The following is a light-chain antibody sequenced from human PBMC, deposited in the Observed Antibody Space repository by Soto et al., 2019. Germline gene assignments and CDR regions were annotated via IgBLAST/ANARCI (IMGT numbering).Light chain of an antibody. CDR1: QSLSIGS. CDR2: AAS. V-gene: IGKV3-20*01. J-gene: IGKJ3*01. CDR3: QQYDGAPYT. Sequence: EIVLTQSPDTLSLSPGERATLFCRASQSLSIGSLAWYQQKPGQAPRLLIYAASTRHTGIPDRFNVCGSGTDFVLTINRLEPEDFVVYYCQQYDGAPYTFGPGTKVDVK.